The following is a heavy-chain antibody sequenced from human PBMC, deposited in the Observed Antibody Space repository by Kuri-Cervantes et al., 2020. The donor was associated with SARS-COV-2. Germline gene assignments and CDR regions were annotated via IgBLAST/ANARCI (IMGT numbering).Heavy chain of an antibody. V-gene: IGHV1-2*02. Sequence: ASVKVSCNASGYTFTDYYMHWGRQAPGQGPEWMGWINPIGGTNSAQRLPGRVTMTRDTSTSTVHMELSRLRFDDTAVFYCARNRRTGGYSYGFDLWGQGTLVTVSS. J-gene: IGHJ4*02. CDR2: INPIGGT. CDR3: ARNRRTGGYSYGFDL. D-gene: IGHD5-18*01. CDR1: GYTFTDYY.